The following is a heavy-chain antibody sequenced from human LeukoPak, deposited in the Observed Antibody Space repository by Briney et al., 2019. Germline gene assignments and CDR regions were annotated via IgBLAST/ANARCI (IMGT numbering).Heavy chain of an antibody. CDR3: AKDRPDHPPEGDY. V-gene: IGHV3-23*01. Sequence: GGSLRLSCAASGFTFSSYGMSWVRQAPGKGLEWVSAISDSGGNTYYADSVKGRFTISRDNAKNSLYLQMNSLRAEDTAVYYCAKDRPDHPPEGDYWGQGTLVTVSS. CDR2: ISDSGGNT. CDR1: GFTFSSYG. J-gene: IGHJ4*02.